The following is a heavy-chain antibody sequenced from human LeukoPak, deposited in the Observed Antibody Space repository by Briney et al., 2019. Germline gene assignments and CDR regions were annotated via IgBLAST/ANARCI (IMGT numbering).Heavy chain of an antibody. CDR3: AKDHYWSIDY. V-gene: IGHV3-74*01. CDR1: GFSFSGHW. Sequence: PGGSLRLSCAASGFSFSGHWMHWVRHAPGQGLVWVSRIKGDGISTNYADSVKGRFAISRDIAKNTLYLQMNSLRAEDTGVYYCAKDHYWSIDYWGRGTLVTVSS. J-gene: IGHJ4*02. CDR2: IKGDGIST. D-gene: IGHD3-3*01.